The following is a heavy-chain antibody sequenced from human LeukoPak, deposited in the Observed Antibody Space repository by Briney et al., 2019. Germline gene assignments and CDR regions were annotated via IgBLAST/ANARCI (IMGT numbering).Heavy chain of an antibody. J-gene: IGHJ5*02. CDR3: ARGGHCTSTDCYNWFDP. Sequence: PSETLSLTCAVYGGSLSAYCWSWIRQPPGKGLEWIGEINHSGSTNYNPSLKSRVTLSADTSKNQFSLKVRSVTAADTAVYFCARGGHCTSTDCYNWFDPWGRGTPVIVSS. CDR2: INHSGST. V-gene: IGHV4-34*01. CDR1: GGSLSAYC. D-gene: IGHD2-2*01.